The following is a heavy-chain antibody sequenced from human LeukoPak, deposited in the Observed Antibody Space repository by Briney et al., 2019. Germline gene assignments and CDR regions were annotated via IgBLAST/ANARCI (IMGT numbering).Heavy chain of an antibody. D-gene: IGHD3-3*01. CDR1: GGSFSGYY. V-gene: IGHV4-34*01. J-gene: IGHJ4*02. CDR3: ARGEMYDFWSGYYTPFDY. CDR2: INHSGST. Sequence: SEALSLTCAVYGGSFSGYYWSWIRQPPGKGLEWIGEINHSGSTNYNPPLKSRVTISVDTSKNQFSLKLSSVTAADTAVYYCARGEMYDFWSGYYTPFDYWGQGTLVTVSS.